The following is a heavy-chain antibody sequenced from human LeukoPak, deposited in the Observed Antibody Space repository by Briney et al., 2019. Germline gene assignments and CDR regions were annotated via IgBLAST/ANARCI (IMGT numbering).Heavy chain of an antibody. CDR1: GFTFSSFA. CDR3: AKPRTTGLGWAQFDY. CDR2: FDGNGPNT. Sequence: GGSLRLSCAASGFTFSSFAMTWVRQAPGKGLEWVSGFDGNGPNTYYADSVKGRWTISRDNSRNTLYLEMNSLRPEDTAIYYCAKPRTTGLGWAQFDYWGQGSLSPSPQ. J-gene: IGHJ4*02. V-gene: IGHV3-23*01. D-gene: IGHD2-8*02.